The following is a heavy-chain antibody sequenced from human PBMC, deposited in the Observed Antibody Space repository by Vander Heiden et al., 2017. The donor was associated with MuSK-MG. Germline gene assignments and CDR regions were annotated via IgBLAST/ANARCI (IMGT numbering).Heavy chain of an antibody. CDR3: ARDSKGSGWYEGTDY. V-gene: IGHV4-38-2*02. J-gene: IGHJ4*02. D-gene: IGHD6-19*01. CDR2: IYHSGST. Sequence: QVQLQESGPGLVKPSETLSLTCPVSGYSISSGYYWGWLRQPPGKGLEWIGSIYHSGSTYYNPSLKSRVTISVDTSKNQFSLKLSSVTAADTAVYYCARDSKGSGWYEGTDYWGQGTLVTVSS. CDR1: GYSISSGYY.